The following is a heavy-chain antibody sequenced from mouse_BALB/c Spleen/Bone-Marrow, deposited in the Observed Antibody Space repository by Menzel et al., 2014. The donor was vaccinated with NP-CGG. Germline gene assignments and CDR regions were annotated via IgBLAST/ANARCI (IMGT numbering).Heavy chain of an antibody. CDR3: ARGFDYSSWFVY. CDR2: VNVNGDRT. CDR1: GFTFSNYG. J-gene: IGHJ3*01. Sequence: EVMLVVSGGGLVQPGGSLKLSCAASGFTFSNYGMSWVRQTPDKRLEMIATVNVNGDRTYHPDSVTGRFPISRDNAKNTLSLQMSSLKSEDTAMYDWARGFDYSSWFVYWGQGTLVTVSA. D-gene: IGHD2-4*01. V-gene: IGHV5-6-3*01.